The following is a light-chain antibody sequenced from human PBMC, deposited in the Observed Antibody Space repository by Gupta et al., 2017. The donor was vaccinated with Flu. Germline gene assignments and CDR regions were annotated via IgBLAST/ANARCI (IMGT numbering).Light chain of an antibody. CDR2: GAF. Sequence: PVNHTVSPREGASLLSIASQSSGTYKAWYQHERGQPPRLLTYGAFSWATDIPARYNGSESGTXFTLTIXSRQSEDIAVYYCQQYRNWPKTFGXGTRLEIK. V-gene: IGKV3D-15*01. CDR1: QSSGTY. J-gene: IGKJ2*01. CDR3: QQYRNWPKT.